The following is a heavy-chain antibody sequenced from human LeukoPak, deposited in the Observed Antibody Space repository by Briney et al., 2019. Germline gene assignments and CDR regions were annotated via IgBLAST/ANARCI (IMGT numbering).Heavy chain of an antibody. CDR3: ARSDYGDSSFDY. V-gene: IGHV6-1*01. CDR2: TYYRSQWYS. CDR1: GDSVSSNSAA. J-gene: IGHJ4*02. D-gene: IGHD4-17*01. Sequence: SQTLSLTCAISGDSVSSNSAAWNWIRQSPSRGLEWLGRTYYRSQWYSDYAVSMKSRITFNPDTSKNQFSLQLSSVTPEDAAVYYCARSDYGDSSFDYWGQGTLVTVSS.